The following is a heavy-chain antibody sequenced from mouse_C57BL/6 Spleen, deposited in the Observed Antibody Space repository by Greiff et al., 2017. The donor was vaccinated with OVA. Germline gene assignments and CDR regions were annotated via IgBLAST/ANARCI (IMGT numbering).Heavy chain of an antibody. Sequence: VQLKESGPELVKPGASVKISCKASGYSFTGYYMNWVKQSPEKSLEWIGEINPSTGGTTYNQKFKAKATLTVDKSSSTAYMQLKSLTSEDSAVYYCAQAYYSNYAFAYWGQGTLVTVSA. CDR1: GYSFTGYY. J-gene: IGHJ3*01. CDR2: INPSTGGT. V-gene: IGHV1-42*01. CDR3: AQAYYSNYAFAY. D-gene: IGHD2-5*01.